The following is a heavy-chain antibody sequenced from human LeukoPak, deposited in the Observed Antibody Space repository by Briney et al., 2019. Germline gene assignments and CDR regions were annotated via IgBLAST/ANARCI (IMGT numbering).Heavy chain of an antibody. J-gene: IGHJ4*02. Sequence: GGSLRLSCAASGFTFSDYSMSWVRQAPGKGLEWVSAISGSGGSTYYADSVKGRFTISRDNSKNTLYLQMNSLRAEDTAVYYCAKGRTYYDFWSGYSGRYYFDYWGQGTLVTVSS. CDR2: ISGSGGST. CDR1: GFTFSDYS. D-gene: IGHD3-3*01. CDR3: AKGRTYYDFWSGYSGRYYFDY. V-gene: IGHV3-23*01.